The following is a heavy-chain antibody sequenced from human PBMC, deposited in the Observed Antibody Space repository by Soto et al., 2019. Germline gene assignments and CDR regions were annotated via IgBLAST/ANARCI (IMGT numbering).Heavy chain of an antibody. Sequence: PSETLSLTCAVSGGSISSGGYSWSWSRQPPGKGLEWIGYIYHSGSTYYNPSLKSRVTISVDRSKNQFSLKLSSVTAADTAVYYCAGVRYSAYDSSFYFDYWRQGPLVTVSS. V-gene: IGHV4-30-2*01. J-gene: IGHJ4*02. D-gene: IGHD5-12*01. CDR3: AGVRYSAYDSSFYFDY. CDR1: GGSISSGGYS. CDR2: IYHSGST.